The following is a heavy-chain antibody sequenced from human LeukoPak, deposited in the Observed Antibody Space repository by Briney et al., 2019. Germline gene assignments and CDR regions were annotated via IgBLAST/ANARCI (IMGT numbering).Heavy chain of an antibody. CDR2: INPNSGGT. J-gene: IGHJ4*02. D-gene: IGHD1-26*01. CDR1: GYTFTGYY. Sequence: ASVKVSCKASGYTFTGYYMHWVRQAPGQGLEWMGWINPNSGGTNYAQKFQGRVTMTRDTSISAAYMELSRLRSDDTAVYYCARESVGATNFWLDYWGQGTLVTVSS. V-gene: IGHV1-2*02. CDR3: ARESVGATNFWLDY.